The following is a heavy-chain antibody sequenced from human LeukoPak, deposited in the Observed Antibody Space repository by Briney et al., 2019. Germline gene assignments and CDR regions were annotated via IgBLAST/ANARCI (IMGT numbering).Heavy chain of an antibody. CDR3: AKDPTDSSSWQFDY. D-gene: IGHD6-13*01. J-gene: IGHJ4*02. Sequence: GGSLRLSCAASGFTFSFYAMNWVRQAPGKGLEWVSTISGSGGSTYYADSVKGRFTISRDNSKNTLYLQMNSLRAEDTAVYYCAKDPTDSSSWQFDYWGQGTLVTVSS. V-gene: IGHV3-23*01. CDR1: GFTFSFYA. CDR2: ISGSGGST.